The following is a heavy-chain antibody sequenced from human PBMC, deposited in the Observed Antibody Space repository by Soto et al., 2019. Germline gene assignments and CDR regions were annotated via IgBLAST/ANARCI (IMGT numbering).Heavy chain of an antibody. CDR2: ISSSSGYI. CDR1: GFTFSSYS. Sequence: GGSLRLSCAASGFTFSSYSMNWVRQAPGKGLEWVSSISSSSGYIYYADSVKGRFTISRDNAKNSLYLQMNSLRAEDTAVYYCAKDLLRYFDWSPLDYWGQGTLVTVSS. J-gene: IGHJ4*02. V-gene: IGHV3-21*01. CDR3: AKDLLRYFDWSPLDY. D-gene: IGHD3-9*01.